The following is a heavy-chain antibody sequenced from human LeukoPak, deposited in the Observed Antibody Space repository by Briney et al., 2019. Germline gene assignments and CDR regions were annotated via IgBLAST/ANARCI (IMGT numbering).Heavy chain of an antibody. CDR1: GFTVSSTY. CDR3: ASSGGNSLASDY. CDR2: IYSGGST. Sequence: GGSLRLSCAASGFTVSSTYMTWVRQAPGKGLEWVSIIYSGGSTYYADSVKGRFTISRDNSKNTLYLQMNSLRAEDTAVYYCASSGGNSLASDYWGQGTLVTVSS. V-gene: IGHV3-66*01. D-gene: IGHD4-23*01. J-gene: IGHJ4*02.